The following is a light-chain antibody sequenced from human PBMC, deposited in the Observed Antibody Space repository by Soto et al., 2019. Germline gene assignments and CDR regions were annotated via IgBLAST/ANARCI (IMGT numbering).Light chain of an antibody. CDR3: QQYDSFSVT. J-gene: IGKJ1*01. Sequence: DIQMTQSPSTLSGSVGDRVTITCRASQTISSWLAWYQQKPGKAPKLLIYGVSALKRGVPPRFSGSGSGTEFTLTISSLQPEDFATYYCQQYDSFSVTFGQGTKVDIK. CDR2: GVS. CDR1: QTISSW. V-gene: IGKV1-5*01.